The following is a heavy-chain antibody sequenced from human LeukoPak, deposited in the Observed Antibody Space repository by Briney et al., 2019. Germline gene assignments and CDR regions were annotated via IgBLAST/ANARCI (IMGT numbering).Heavy chain of an antibody. D-gene: IGHD4-17*01. CDR1: GFTFTSYS. J-gene: IGHJ4*02. V-gene: IGHV3-21*01. CDR2: ISSSSYI. CDR3: ARDHTVTTSYDY. Sequence: GRSLRLSCAASGFTFTSYSMNWVRQAPGKGLDWVSSISSSSYIYYADSVKGRFTISRDNAKNSLYLEMNSLRAEDTAVYYCARDHTVTTSYDYWGQGTLVTVSS.